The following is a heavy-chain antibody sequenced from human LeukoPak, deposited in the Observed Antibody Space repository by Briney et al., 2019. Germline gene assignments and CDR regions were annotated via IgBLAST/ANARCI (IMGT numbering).Heavy chain of an antibody. D-gene: IGHD4-17*01. CDR3: ARCTTTVTTWFDY. CDR1: GGSISSGDYY. J-gene: IGHJ4*02. V-gene: IGHV4-30-4*01. CDR2: IYYSGST. Sequence: SETLSLTCTVSGGSISSGDYYWSWIRQPPGKGLEWIGYIYYSGSTYYNPSLKSRVTISVDTSKNQFSLKLSSVTAADTAVYYCARCTTTVTTWFDYWGQGTLVTVSS.